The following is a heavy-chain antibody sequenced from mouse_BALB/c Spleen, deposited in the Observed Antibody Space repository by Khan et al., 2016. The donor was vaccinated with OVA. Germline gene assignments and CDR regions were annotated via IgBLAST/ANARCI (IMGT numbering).Heavy chain of an antibody. J-gene: IGHJ2*01. CDR2: INPTSGYT. CDR3: ARDRIDY. Sequence: QMQLEESGAELAKPGASVKMSCKASGYTFSTYWMHWVKQRPGQGLEWIGYINPTSGYTDYNDKFKDKATLSADKSSSTAYMQLSSLTSEDSAVYYCARDRIDYWGQGTTLTVSS. CDR1: GYTFSTYW. V-gene: IGHV1-7*01.